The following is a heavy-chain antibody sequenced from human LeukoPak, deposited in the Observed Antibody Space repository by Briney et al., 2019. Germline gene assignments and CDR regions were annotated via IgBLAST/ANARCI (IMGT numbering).Heavy chain of an antibody. Sequence: GASVKVSCKASGGTFSSYTISWVRQAPGQGLEWMGRIIPILGIANYAQKFQRRVTITADKSTSTAYMELSSLRSEDTAVYYCALRITGTINWFDPWGQGTLVTVSS. J-gene: IGHJ5*02. V-gene: IGHV1-69*02. CDR3: ALRITGTINWFDP. D-gene: IGHD1-20*01. CDR2: IIPILGIA. CDR1: GGTFSSYT.